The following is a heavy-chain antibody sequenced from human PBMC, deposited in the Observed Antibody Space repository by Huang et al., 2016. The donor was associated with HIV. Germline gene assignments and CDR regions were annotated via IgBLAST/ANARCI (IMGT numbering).Heavy chain of an antibody. V-gene: IGHV3-30*02. J-gene: IGHJ5*02. CDR2: MAYDGTTK. CDR3: LKDQVGP. D-gene: IGHD3-10*01. Sequence: VQLVESGGGVVQPGGSLRLSCATSGFPFSDYGLHWVRQTQGKGLEWVAFMAYDGTTKVYADSVEGRFTVYRDNSKSTLYLQMNSLRLEDTSIYYCLKDQVGPWGQGTLVTVSS. CDR1: GFPFSDYG.